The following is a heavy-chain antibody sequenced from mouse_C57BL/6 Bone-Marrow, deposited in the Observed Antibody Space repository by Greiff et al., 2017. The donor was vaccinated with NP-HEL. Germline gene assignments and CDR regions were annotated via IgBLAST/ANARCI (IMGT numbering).Heavy chain of an antibody. J-gene: IGHJ3*01. CDR3: TPGVTTKAWFAY. V-gene: IGHV14-4*01. CDR2: IDPENGDT. CDR1: GFNIKDDY. Sequence: DVQLVESGAELVRPGASVKLSCTASGFNIKDDYMHWVKQRPEQGLEWIGWIDPENGDTEYASKFQGKATITADTSSNTAYLQLSSLTSEDTAVYYCTPGVTTKAWFAYWGQGTLVTVSA. D-gene: IGHD2-2*01.